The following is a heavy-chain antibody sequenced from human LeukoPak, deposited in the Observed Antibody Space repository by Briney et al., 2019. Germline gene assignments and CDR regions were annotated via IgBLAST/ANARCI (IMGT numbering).Heavy chain of an antibody. J-gene: IGHJ4*02. CDR1: GYTLTELS. CDR3: ATDVSPTPLETFDY. D-gene: IGHD5-24*01. V-gene: IGHV1-24*01. CDR2: FDPEDGET. Sequence: SVKVSCKVSGYTLTELSMHWVRQAPGKGLEWMGGFDPEDGETIYAQKFQGRVTMTEDTSTDTAYMELSSLRSEDTAVYYCATDVSPTPLETFDYWGQGTLVTVSS.